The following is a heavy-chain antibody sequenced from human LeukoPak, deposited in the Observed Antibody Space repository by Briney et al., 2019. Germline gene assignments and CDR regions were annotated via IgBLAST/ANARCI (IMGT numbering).Heavy chain of an antibody. CDR1: EFSVGSNY. V-gene: IGHV3-11*01. Sequence: MAGGSLRLSCAASEFSVGSNYMTWIRQAPGKGLEWVSTIKGTGLTTYYADSVKGRFTISRDNAKNTVFLQMGSLRADDTAMYYCARAGELRYMDVWGKGTAVTVSS. CDR3: ARAGELRYMDV. J-gene: IGHJ6*03. CDR2: IKGTGLTT. D-gene: IGHD3-16*01.